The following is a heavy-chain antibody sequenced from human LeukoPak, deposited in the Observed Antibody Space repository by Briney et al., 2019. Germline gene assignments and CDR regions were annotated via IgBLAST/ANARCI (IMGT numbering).Heavy chain of an antibody. V-gene: IGHV1-69*13. CDR1: GGTFSSYA. D-gene: IGHD5-12*01. CDR2: IIPIFGTA. J-gene: IGHJ4*02. Sequence: GASVKLSCKASGGTFSSYAISWMRQAPGQGLEWMGGIIPIFGTANYAQKFQGRVTITADESTSTAYMELSSLRSEDTAVYYCARDVGSGYSGYTGIFDYWGQGTLVTVSS. CDR3: ARDVGSGYSGYTGIFDY.